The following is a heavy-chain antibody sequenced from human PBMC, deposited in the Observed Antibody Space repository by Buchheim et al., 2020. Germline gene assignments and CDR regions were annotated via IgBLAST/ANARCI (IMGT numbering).Heavy chain of an antibody. V-gene: IGHV4-39*01. CDR3: ARDSNWINWFDP. D-gene: IGHD4-11*01. Sequence: QLQLQESGPGLVKPSETLSLTCTVSGGSISSSSYYWGWIRQPPGKGLEWIGSIYSSGSTYYNPSLKSRVTISVDTSKNQFSLKRSSVTAADTAVYYCARDSNWINWFDPWGQGTL. CDR2: IYSSGST. J-gene: IGHJ5*02. CDR1: GGSISSSSYY.